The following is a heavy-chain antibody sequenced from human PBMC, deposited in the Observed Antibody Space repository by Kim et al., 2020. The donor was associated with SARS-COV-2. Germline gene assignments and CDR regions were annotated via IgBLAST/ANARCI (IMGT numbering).Heavy chain of an antibody. V-gene: IGHV3-21*01. CDR3: AREDIVVVPAAISP. Sequence: GGSLRLSCAASGFTFSSYSMNWVRQAPGKGLEWVSSISSSSSYIYYADSVKGRFTISRDNAKNSLYLQMNSLRAEDTAVYYCAREDIVVVPAAISPWGQGTLVTVSS. CDR1: GFTFSSYS. CDR2: ISSSSSYI. D-gene: IGHD2-2*02. J-gene: IGHJ5*02.